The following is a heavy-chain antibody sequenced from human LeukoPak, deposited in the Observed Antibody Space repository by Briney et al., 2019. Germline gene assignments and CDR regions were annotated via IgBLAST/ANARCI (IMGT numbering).Heavy chain of an antibody. CDR2: INPNSGGT. J-gene: IGHJ5*02. CDR1: GDTFTVYY. D-gene: IGHD3-10*01. CDR3: ARGLYGSGALNWFDP. Sequence: ASLKVSCKASGDTFTVYYMHWVRQAPGQGLEWMGWINPNSGGTNYAQRFQGRVTVTRDTSISTAYMELSRLRSDDTAVYYCARGLYGSGALNWFDPWGQGTLVTVSS. V-gene: IGHV1-2*02.